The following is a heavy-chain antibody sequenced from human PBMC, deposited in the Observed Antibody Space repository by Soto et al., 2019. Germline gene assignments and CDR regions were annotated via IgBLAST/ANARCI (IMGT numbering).Heavy chain of an antibody. D-gene: IGHD3-3*01. J-gene: IGHJ6*02. CDR1: GGSFSGYY. CDR2: INHSGST. Sequence: SETLSLSCAVYGGSFSGYYWSWIRQPPGKGLEWIGEINHSGSTNYNPSLKSRVTISVDTSKNQFSLKLSSVTAADTAVYYCARGPTQLRFLEWLSQGYGMDVWGQGTTVTVSS. V-gene: IGHV4-34*01. CDR3: ARGPTQLRFLEWLSQGYGMDV.